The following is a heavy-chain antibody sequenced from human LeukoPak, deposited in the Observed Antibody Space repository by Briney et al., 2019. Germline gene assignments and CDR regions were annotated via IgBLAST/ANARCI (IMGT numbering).Heavy chain of an antibody. J-gene: IGHJ4*02. V-gene: IGHV3-30*18. D-gene: IGHD5-18*01. CDR3: AKFADSNEGY. Sequence: GGSLRLSCAASGFTFSSYGMHWVRQAPGKGLEWVAVISYDGSNKYYADSVKGRFTISRDNSKNTLYLQMNSLRAEDTAVYYCAKFADSNEGYWGQGTLVTVSS. CDR2: ISYDGSNK. CDR1: GFTFSSYG.